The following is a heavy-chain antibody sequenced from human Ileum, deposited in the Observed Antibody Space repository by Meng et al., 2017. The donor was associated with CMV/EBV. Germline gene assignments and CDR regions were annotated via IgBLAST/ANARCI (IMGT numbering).Heavy chain of an antibody. CDR1: GFTFSSYS. V-gene: IGHV3-21*01. CDR2: ISSSSSYI. CDR3: ARDRHCGGDCSLDYYYGMDV. D-gene: IGHD2-21*01. J-gene: IGHJ6*02. Sequence: GESLKISCAASGFTFSSYSMNWVRQAPGKGLEWVSSISSSSSYIYYADSVKGRFTISRDNAKNSLYLQMNSLRAEDTAVYYCARDRHCGGDCSLDYYYGMDVWGQGTTVTVSS.